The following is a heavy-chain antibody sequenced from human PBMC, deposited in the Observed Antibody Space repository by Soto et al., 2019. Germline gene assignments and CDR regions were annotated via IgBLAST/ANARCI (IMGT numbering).Heavy chain of an antibody. V-gene: IGHV1-8*01. CDR1: GYTYTSYD. D-gene: IGHD2-2*01. J-gene: IGHJ3*02. CDR3: AYLRVPAAPHAIDAFDI. Sequence: QVQLVQSGAEVKKPGASVKVSCKASGYTYTSYDINWVRQATGQELEWMGWMNPNSGNTGYAQKFQGRVTMTRNTSISTAYMELSSLRSEDTAVYYCAYLRVPAAPHAIDAFDIWGQGTMVTVSS. CDR2: MNPNSGNT.